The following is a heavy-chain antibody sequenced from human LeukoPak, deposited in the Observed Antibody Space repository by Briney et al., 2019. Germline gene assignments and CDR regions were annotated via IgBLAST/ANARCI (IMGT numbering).Heavy chain of an antibody. Sequence: GASVKVSCKASGYTFTSYDVNWFRQAAGQGLEWMGWMNPKSGHTGYAQKFQGRVSLTRDTSISTAYMELSSLRSEDTAVYYCAKNVALTGEFDSWGQGTLVTVSS. J-gene: IGHJ4*02. CDR1: GYTFTSYD. V-gene: IGHV1-8*01. D-gene: IGHD7-27*01. CDR2: MNPKSGHT. CDR3: AKNVALTGEFDS.